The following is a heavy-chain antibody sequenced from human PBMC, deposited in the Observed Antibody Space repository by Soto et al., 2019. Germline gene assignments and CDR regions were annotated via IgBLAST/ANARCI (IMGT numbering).Heavy chain of an antibody. CDR2: IYYSGST. V-gene: IGHV4-59*08. Sequence: SETLSLTCNVSGCSISSYYWSWIRQPPGKGLEWIGYIYYSGSTYYNPSLKSRVTISVDTSKNQFSLKLSSVTAADTAVYYCARSGNSGSYYYYYGMDVWGQGTTVTVSS. J-gene: IGHJ6*02. D-gene: IGHD1-26*01. CDR3: ARSGNSGSYYYYYGMDV. CDR1: GCSISSYY.